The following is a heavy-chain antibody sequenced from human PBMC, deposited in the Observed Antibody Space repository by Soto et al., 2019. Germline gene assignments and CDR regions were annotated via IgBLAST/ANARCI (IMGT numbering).Heavy chain of an antibody. D-gene: IGHD3-10*01. Sequence: EVQLLESGGGLVQPGGSLRLSCAASGLTFNNYAMTWVSQAPGKGLEWVSAISGGGDTTSYADSVKGRFTGSRDGSKNTLYLQMSSLRAEDTALYYCAKGRGGSGSLTPRVDFWGQGTLVTVSS. CDR3: AKGRGGSGSLTPRVDF. V-gene: IGHV3-23*01. J-gene: IGHJ4*02. CDR2: ISGGGDTT. CDR1: GLTFNNYA.